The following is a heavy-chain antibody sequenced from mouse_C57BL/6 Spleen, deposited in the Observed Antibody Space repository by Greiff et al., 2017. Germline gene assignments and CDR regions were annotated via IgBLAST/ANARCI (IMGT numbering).Heavy chain of an antibody. V-gene: IGHV10-1*01. CDR2: IRSKSNNYAT. D-gene: IGHD3-2*02. CDR1: GFSFNTYA. CDR3: VRQGSSGYVWFAY. Sequence: EVKLMESGGGLVQPKGSLKLSCAASGFSFNTYAMNWVRQAPGKGLEWVARIRSKSNNYATYYADSVKDRFTISRDDSESMLYLQMNNVKTEDTAMYYCVRQGSSGYVWFAYWGQGTLVTVSA. J-gene: IGHJ3*01.